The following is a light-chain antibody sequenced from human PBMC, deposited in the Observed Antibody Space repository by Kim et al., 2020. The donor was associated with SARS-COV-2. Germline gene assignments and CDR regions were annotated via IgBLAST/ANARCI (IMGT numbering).Light chain of an antibody. CDR2: YDS. CDR1: NIGSKS. J-gene: IGLJ2*01. CDR3: QVWDSSSDHVV. V-gene: IGLV3-21*04. Sequence: SYELTQPPPVSVAPGKTARITCGGNNIGSKSVHCYQQKPGQAPVLVIYYDSDRPSGIPERFSGSNSGNTGTLTIGRVEAGDEADYYCQVWDSSSDHVVFGGGTQLTVL.